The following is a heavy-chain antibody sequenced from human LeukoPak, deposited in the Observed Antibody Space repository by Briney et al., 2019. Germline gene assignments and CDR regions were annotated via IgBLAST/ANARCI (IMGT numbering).Heavy chain of an antibody. CDR3: AKDLSWLGLGY. J-gene: IGHJ4*02. V-gene: IGHV3-30*04. Sequence: PGRSLRLSCAASGFTFSSYAMHWVRQAPGKGLEWVAVISYDGSNKYYADSVKGRFTISRDNSKNTVYLQMNSLRADDTAVYYCAKDLSWLGLGYWGQGTLVTVSS. CDR1: GFTFSSYA. CDR2: ISYDGSNK. D-gene: IGHD6-19*01.